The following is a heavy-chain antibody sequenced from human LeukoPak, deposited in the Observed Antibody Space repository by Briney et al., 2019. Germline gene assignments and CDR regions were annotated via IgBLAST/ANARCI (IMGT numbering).Heavy chain of an antibody. CDR3: AAGSCYVNYYYYYMDV. Sequence: PGGTLRLSCAASGFTFSSYGMSWVRQAPGKGLEWVSAISGSGGSTYYADSVKGRFTISRDNSKNTLYLQMNSLRAEDTAVYYCAAGSCYVNYYYYYMDVWGKGTTVTI. J-gene: IGHJ6*03. CDR1: GFTFSSYG. CDR2: ISGSGGST. V-gene: IGHV3-23*01. D-gene: IGHD1-26*01.